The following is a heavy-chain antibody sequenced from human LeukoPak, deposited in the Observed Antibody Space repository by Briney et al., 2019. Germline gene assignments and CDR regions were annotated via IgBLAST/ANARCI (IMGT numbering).Heavy chain of an antibody. CDR3: ARGGPYYYDSTYY. CDR2: INHSGST. J-gene: IGHJ4*02. Sequence: PSETLSLTCAVYGGSFSGYYWSWIRQPPGKGLEWIGEINHSGSTNYNPSLKSRVTISVDTSKNQFSLKLSSVTAADTAVYYRARGGPYYYDSTYYWGQGTLVTVSS. CDR1: GGSFSGYY. D-gene: IGHD3-22*01. V-gene: IGHV4-34*01.